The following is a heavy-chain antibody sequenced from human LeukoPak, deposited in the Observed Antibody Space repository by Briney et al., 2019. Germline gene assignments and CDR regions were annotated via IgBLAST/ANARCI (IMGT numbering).Heavy chain of an antibody. CDR1: GFIFSTYW. V-gene: IGHV3-7*01. Sequence: GGSLRLSCTASGFIFSTYWMTWARQAPGMGLEWVANIRQDGSEIFYVDSVKGRFIISRDNAKNSLYLQLNSLRAEDTAVYYCARVRTEWYIDLWGRGTLVTVSS. J-gene: IGHJ2*01. CDR3: ARVRTEWYIDL. D-gene: IGHD2-8*02. CDR2: IRQDGSEI.